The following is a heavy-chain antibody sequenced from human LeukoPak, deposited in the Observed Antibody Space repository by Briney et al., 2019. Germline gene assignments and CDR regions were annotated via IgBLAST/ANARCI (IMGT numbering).Heavy chain of an antibody. J-gene: IGHJ3*02. CDR2: ISYDGSNK. CDR3: ARDFWGMSSTSSRYDAFDI. CDR1: GFTFSSYA. Sequence: GGSLRLSCAASGFTFSSYAMHWVRQARGKGLEWGAVISYDGSNKYYADSVKGRFTISRDNSKNTLYLQMNSLRAEDTAVYYCARDFWGMSSTSSRYDAFDIWGQGTMVTVSS. D-gene: IGHD2-2*01. V-gene: IGHV3-30-3*01.